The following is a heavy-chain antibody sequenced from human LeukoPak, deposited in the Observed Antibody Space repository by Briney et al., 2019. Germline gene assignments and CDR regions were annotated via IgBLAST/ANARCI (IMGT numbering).Heavy chain of an antibody. CDR3: ARADCSSSTCYLRSSWFDP. Sequence: GGSLRLSCAASGFSLSSYDMNWVRQAPGKGLEWVSSISTSSTFIYYTYSVKGRFTISRDNAKNSLYLQMNSLSAEATAVYYCARADCSSSTCYLRSSWFDPWGQGTLVTVSS. CDR2: ISTSSTFI. CDR1: GFSLSSYD. J-gene: IGHJ5*02. D-gene: IGHD2/OR15-2a*01. V-gene: IGHV3-21*01.